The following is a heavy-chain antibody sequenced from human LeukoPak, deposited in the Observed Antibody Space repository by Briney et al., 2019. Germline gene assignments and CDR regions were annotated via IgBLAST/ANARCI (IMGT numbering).Heavy chain of an antibody. J-gene: IGHJ5*02. CDR1: GYSFTSYW. Sequence: HGESLKISCKGSGYSFTSYWIGWVRQMPGKGLEWMGIIYPGDSDTRYSPSFQGQVTISADKSISTAYLQWISLKASDTAMYYCARHPDPHSSSWYGWFDPWGQGTLVTVSS. CDR3: ARHPDPHSSSWYGWFDP. CDR2: IYPGDSDT. D-gene: IGHD6-13*01. V-gene: IGHV5-51*01.